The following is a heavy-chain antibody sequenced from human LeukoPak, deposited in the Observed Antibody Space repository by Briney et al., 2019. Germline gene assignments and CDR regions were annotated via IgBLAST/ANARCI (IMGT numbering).Heavy chain of an antibody. CDR1: GGSISSYY. CDR3: ARTSPRAATFDS. V-gene: IGHV4-4*07. Sequence: PSETLSLTCSVSGGSISSYYWSWIRQPAGKGLEWIGRIYPSGNTNYNPSLKSRVTMSVDTSKNQFSLKLSSVTAADTAVYYCARTSPRAATFDSWGQGTLVTVSS. J-gene: IGHJ4*02. D-gene: IGHD2-15*01. CDR2: IYPSGNT.